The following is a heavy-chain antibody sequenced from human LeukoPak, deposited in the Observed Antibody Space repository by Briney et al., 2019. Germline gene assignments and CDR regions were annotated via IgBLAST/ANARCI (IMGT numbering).Heavy chain of an antibody. CDR1: GGTFSSYA. V-gene: IGHV1-69*05. D-gene: IGHD3-10*01. Sequence: SVKVSCQASGGTFSSYAISWVRQAPGQGLEWMGGIIPIFGTANYAQKFQGRVTITTDESTSTAYMELSSLRSEDTAVYYCARVMDYYGSGGWEPYFDYWGQGTLVTVSS. CDR2: IIPIFGTA. CDR3: ARVMDYYGSGGWEPYFDY. J-gene: IGHJ4*02.